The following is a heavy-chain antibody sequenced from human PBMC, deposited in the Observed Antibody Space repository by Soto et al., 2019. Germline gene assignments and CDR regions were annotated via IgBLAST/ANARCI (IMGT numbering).Heavy chain of an antibody. CDR3: ARVVPWVPYYCDSSPYTVVIWFDP. J-gene: IGHJ5*02. CDR2: IYHGGST. D-gene: IGHD3-22*01. Sequence: PSETLSLTCAVSGYSISSGYYWGCLRQPPGKGLEWIGSIYHGGSTYYNPSINSRDTLSLHMTNNHVTRILNSVTAADTAVYYFARVVPWVPYYCDSSPYTVVIWFDPWGQGTLVTVSS. CDR1: GYSISSGYY. V-gene: IGHV4-38-2*01.